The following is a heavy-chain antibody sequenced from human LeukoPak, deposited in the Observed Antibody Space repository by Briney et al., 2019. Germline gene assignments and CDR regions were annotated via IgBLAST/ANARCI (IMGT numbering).Heavy chain of an antibody. Sequence: SETLSLTCTVSGGSISSSSYYWGWIRQPPGKGLEWIGSIYYSGSTYYNPSLKSRVTISVDTSKNQFSLKLSSVTAADTAVYYCARDLLTPRIAAAHDAFDIWGQGTMVTVSS. V-gene: IGHV4-39*07. CDR1: GGSISSSSYY. J-gene: IGHJ3*02. D-gene: IGHD6-13*01. CDR3: ARDLLTPRIAAAHDAFDI. CDR2: IYYSGST.